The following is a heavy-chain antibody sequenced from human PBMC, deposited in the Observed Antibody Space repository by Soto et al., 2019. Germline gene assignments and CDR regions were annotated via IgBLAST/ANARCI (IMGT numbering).Heavy chain of an antibody. CDR2: MNPNSGNT. V-gene: IGHV1-8*01. J-gene: IGHJ6*02. CDR1: GYTFTSYD. D-gene: IGHD1-26*01. Sequence: GASVKVSCKASGYTFTSYDINWVRQATGQGLEWMGWMNPNSGNTGYAQKFQGSVTMTRNTSISTAYMELSSLRSEDTAVYYCARGWDLLQRYGMDVWGQGTTVTVSS. CDR3: ARGWDLLQRYGMDV.